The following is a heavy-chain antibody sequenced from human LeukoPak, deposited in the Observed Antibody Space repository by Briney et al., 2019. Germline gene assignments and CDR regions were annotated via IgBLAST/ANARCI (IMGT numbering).Heavy chain of an antibody. J-gene: IGHJ5*02. Sequence: GASVKVSCKVSGYTLTELSMHWVRQAPGKGLEWMGGFDPEDGETIYAQKFQGRVTMTEDTSTDTAYMELSSLRSEDTAVYYCATAGIAVAGTGGWFDPWGQGTLVTVSS. CDR3: ATAGIAVAGTGGWFDP. CDR2: FDPEDGET. V-gene: IGHV1-24*01. D-gene: IGHD6-19*01. CDR1: GYTLTELS.